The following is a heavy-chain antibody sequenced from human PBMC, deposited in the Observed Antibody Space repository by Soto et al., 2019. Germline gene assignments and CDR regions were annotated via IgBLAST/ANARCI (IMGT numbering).Heavy chain of an antibody. CDR1: GGTFGSFA. V-gene: IGHV1-69*01. J-gene: IGHJ5*02. D-gene: IGHD6-25*01. CDR3: AREGRIAAAGTTWFDP. CDR2: IIPIFGTA. Sequence: QVQLVQSGAEVKKPESSVKVSCKASGGTFGSFAINWVRQAPGQGLEWMGRIIPIFGTAKYAQKFLGRLTISADDATSTAYMELSGLRSDDTAFYFCAREGRIAAAGTTWFDPWGQGTLVIVSS.